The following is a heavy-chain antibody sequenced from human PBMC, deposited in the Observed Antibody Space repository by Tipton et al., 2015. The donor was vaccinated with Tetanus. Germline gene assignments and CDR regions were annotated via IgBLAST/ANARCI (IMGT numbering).Heavy chain of an antibody. CDR3: AREVPAAGHFDS. Sequence: TLSLTCSVSGGSISGSPYFWNWIRHQPGKGLEWIGYIYYSGSTHYNPSLESRVTISVDTSKNQFSLKLSSVTAADTAIYYCAREVPAAGHFDSWGQGTLVTVSS. J-gene: IGHJ4*02. CDR1: GGSISGSPYF. CDR2: IYYSGST. D-gene: IGHD2-2*01. V-gene: IGHV4-31*03.